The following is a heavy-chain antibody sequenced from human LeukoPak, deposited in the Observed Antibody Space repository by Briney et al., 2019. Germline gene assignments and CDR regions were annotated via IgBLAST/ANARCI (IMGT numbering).Heavy chain of an antibody. CDR1: GGSISSSSYY. CDR3: ASHGDPTYYYYMHV. CDR2: IYYSGST. Sequence: SETLSLTCTVSGGSISSSSYYWAWIRQPPGTGLEWIGTIYYSGSTYYNPSLRSRITISVDTSKSQFSLKLSSVTAADTAVYYCASHGDPTYYYYMHVWGKGTTVTVSS. D-gene: IGHD7-27*01. V-gene: IGHV4-39*01. J-gene: IGHJ6*03.